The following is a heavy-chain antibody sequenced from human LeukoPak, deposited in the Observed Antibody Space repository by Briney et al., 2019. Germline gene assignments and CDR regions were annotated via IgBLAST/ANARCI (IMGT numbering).Heavy chain of an antibody. J-gene: IGHJ3*02. CDR3: ARADILTGPDAFDI. D-gene: IGHD3-9*01. V-gene: IGHV3-33*01. CDR1: GFTFSSYG. Sequence: GRSLRLSCAASGFTFSSYGMHWVRQAPGKGLEWVAVIWYDGSNKYYADSVKGRFTISRDNSKNTLYLQMNSLRAEDTAVYYCARADILTGPDAFDIWGQGTMVTVSS. CDR2: IWYDGSNK.